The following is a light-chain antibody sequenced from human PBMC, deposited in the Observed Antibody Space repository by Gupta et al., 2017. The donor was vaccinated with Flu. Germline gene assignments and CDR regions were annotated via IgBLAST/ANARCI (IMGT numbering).Light chain of an antibody. V-gene: IGKV3-15*01. CDR3: QQYNNGPPYS. Sequence: VLTQSPATLSVSPGERATLSCRASQSVSSDLAWYQQKPGQAPRLLIYGASTRATGIPARFRGSGSGTEFTLTISSLQSEDFAVYYCQQYNNGPPYSFGQGTKLEIK. J-gene: IGKJ2*03. CDR2: GAS. CDR1: QSVSSD.